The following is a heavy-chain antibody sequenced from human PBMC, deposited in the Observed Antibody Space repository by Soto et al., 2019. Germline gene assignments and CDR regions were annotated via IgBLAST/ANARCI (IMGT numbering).Heavy chain of an antibody. J-gene: IGHJ4*02. D-gene: IGHD6-13*01. V-gene: IGHV1-69*08. CDR2: IIPILGIA. CDR1: GGTFSSYT. CDR3: ARDHPSPTYSSSWYTDY. Sequence: QVQLVQSGAEVKKPGSSVKVSCKASGGTFSSYTISWVRQAPGQGLEWMGRIIPILGIANYAQKFQGRVTITAXXSXSXXYMELSSLRSEDTAVYYCARDHPSPTYSSSWYTDYWGQGTLVTVSS.